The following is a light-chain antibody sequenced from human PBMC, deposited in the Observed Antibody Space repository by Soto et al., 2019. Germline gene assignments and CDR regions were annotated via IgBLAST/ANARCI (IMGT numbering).Light chain of an antibody. CDR2: GAS. J-gene: IGKJ2*01. CDR1: QSIISNY. CDR3: QQYGSSPPYT. V-gene: IGKV3-20*01. Sequence: EFVLTQSPGTLSLSPGERATLSCRASQSIISNYLAWYQQKPGQAPRLLIFGASSRATGIPDRFSGSGSGTDFTLAVSRLEPEDFGVYYCQQYGSSPPYTFGQGTKLEIK.